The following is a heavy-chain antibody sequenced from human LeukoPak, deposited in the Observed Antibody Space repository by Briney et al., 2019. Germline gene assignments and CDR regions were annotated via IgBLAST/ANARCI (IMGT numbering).Heavy chain of an antibody. V-gene: IGHV1-46*01. CDR3: ARIYYDSSGYREQDFDY. D-gene: IGHD3-22*01. J-gene: IGHJ4*02. Sequence: VASVKVSCNASGYTFTSYYMHWVRQAPGQGLEWMGIINPSGGSTSYAQKFQGRVTMTRDTSTSTVYMELSSLRSEDTAVYYCARIYYDSSGYREQDFDYWGQGTLVTVSS. CDR2: INPSGGST. CDR1: GYTFTSYY.